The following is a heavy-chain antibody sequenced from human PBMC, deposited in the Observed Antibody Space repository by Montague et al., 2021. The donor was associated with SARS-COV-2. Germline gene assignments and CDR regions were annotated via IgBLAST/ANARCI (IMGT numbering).Heavy chain of an antibody. D-gene: IGHD3-10*01. CDR3: ARTYYYGSVVWFDP. CDR1: GGSISSSSYY. CDR2: IYYSGST. V-gene: IGHV4-39*07. J-gene: IGHJ5*02. Sequence: SETLSLTCTVSGGSISSSSYYWGWIRQPPEKGLEWIGSIYYSGSTNYNPSLKSRVTISVDTSKNQFSLKLSSVTAADTAVYYCARTYYYGSVVWFDPWGQGTLVTVSS.